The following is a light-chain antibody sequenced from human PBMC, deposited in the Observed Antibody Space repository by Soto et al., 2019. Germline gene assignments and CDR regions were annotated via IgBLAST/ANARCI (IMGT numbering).Light chain of an antibody. CDR3: QSYDSSLSRV. CDR2: GNS. Sequence: QSVLTQPPSVSGAPGQRVTISCTGSSSNIGAGYDVHWYQQLPGTAPKLLIYGNSNRXSXXXDXFSGSKSGTSASLAITGLQAEDEADYYCQSYDSSLSRVFGGGTKLTVL. J-gene: IGLJ2*01. CDR1: SSNIGAGYD. V-gene: IGLV1-40*01.